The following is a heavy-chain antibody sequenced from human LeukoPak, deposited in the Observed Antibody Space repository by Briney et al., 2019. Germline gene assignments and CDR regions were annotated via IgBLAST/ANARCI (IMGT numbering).Heavy chain of an antibody. D-gene: IGHD4-17*01. V-gene: IGHV1-46*01. CDR1: GYTFTNYY. J-gene: IGHJ5*02. Sequence: ASVKVSCKASGYTFTNYYMHWVRQAPGQGLEWMVIINPSGGSTSSAQKFQGRVTMTGDTSTNTVYMELRSLTSEDTAMYYCATAVTPYGCFDPWGQGTLVTVSS. CDR3: ATAVTPYGCFDP. CDR2: INPSGGST.